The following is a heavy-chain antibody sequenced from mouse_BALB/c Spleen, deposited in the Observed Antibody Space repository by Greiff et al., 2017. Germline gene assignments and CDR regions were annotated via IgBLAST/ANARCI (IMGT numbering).Heavy chain of an antibody. J-gene: IGHJ3*01. Sequence: EVKVVESGGGLVKPGGSLKLSCAASGFTFSSYAMSWVRQSPEKRLEWVAEISSGGSYTYYPDTVTGRFTISRDNAKNTLYLEMSSLRSEDTAMYYCARDGDAWFAYWGQGTLVTVSA. CDR2: ISSGGSYT. CDR1: GFTFSSYA. V-gene: IGHV5-9-4*01. CDR3: ARDGDAWFAY. D-gene: IGHD3-3*01.